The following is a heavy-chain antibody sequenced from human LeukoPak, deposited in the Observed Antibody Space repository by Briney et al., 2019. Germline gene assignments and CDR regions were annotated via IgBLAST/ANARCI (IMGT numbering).Heavy chain of an antibody. CDR1: GLTFRNYA. Sequence: HPGGSLRLSCAASGLTFRNYAMSWVRQAPGKGLEWVSVICANDGNTYYADAVKGRFTISRDNSKDTLYLQMDSLRAEDTAVYYCAKGSGSSCYSPCDYWGRGILVTVSS. CDR3: AKGSGSSCYSPCDY. CDR2: ICANDGNT. V-gene: IGHV3-23*01. J-gene: IGHJ4*02. D-gene: IGHD2-15*01.